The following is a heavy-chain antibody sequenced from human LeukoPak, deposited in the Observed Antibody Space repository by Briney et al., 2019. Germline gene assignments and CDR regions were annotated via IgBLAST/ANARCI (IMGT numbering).Heavy chain of an antibody. Sequence: GGSLRLSCAASGFLVNDYGMHWVRQAPGKGPEWVAAMRLDGKTKYYVDSVKGRFTISRDTSKNTLFLQMNSLRDEDTAIYYCAKDKGNQQLYALDVWGQGTTVSVSS. V-gene: IGHV3-33*06. J-gene: IGHJ6*02. CDR1: GFLVNDYG. D-gene: IGHD2-8*01. CDR3: AKDKGNQQLYALDV. CDR2: MRLDGKTK.